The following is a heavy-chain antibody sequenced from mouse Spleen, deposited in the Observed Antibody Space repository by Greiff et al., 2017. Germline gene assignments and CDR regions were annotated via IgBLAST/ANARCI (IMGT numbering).Heavy chain of an antibody. D-gene: IGHD4-1*01. Sequence: VQLQQSGAELARPGASVKLSCKASGYTFTSYGISWVKQRTGQGLEWIGEIYPRSGNTYYNEKFKGKATLTADKSSSTAYMELRSLTSEDSAVYFCASVTGAWFAYWGQGTLVTVSA. CDR3: ASVTGAWFAY. CDR1: GYTFTSYG. CDR2: IYPRSGNT. V-gene: IGHV1-81*01. J-gene: IGHJ3*01.